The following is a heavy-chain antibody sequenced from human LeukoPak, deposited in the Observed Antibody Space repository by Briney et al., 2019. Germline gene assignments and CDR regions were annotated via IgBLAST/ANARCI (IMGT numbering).Heavy chain of an antibody. CDR1: GYTFTGHY. D-gene: IGHD5-24*01. CDR3: ASLGEMATIQGGIAFDI. Sequence: ASVKVSCKASGYTFTGHYMHWVRQAPGQGLEWMGWINPNSGGTNYAQKSQGRVTMTRDTSISTAYMELSRLRSDDTAVYYCASLGEMATIQGGIAFDIWGQGTMVTVSS. CDR2: INPNSGGT. J-gene: IGHJ3*02. V-gene: IGHV1-2*02.